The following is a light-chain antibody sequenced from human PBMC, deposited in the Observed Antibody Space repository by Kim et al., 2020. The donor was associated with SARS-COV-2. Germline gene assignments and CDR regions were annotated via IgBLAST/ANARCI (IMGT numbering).Light chain of an antibody. Sequence: ASVGDRVTITRRASQSMSSWLAWYQQKPGKAPKLLIYKASSLESGFPSRFSGSGSGTEFTLTISSLQPDDFATYYCQQYNSYSYTFGQGTKLEI. CDR3: QQYNSYSYT. CDR1: QSMSSW. V-gene: IGKV1-5*03. CDR2: KAS. J-gene: IGKJ2*01.